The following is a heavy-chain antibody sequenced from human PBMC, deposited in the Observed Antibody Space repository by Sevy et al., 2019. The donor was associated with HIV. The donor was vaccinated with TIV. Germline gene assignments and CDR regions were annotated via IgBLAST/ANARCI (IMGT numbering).Heavy chain of an antibody. J-gene: IGHJ4*02. Sequence: ASVKVSCTVSGKTLSELSMHWVRQAPGKGLEWMGSFDPEEGETIYAQNFQGRVTMTEDTFTDTAYMELSSLRSEDTAVYYCATTREYYSDNSGYFDYWGQGTLVTVSS. CDR2: FDPEEGET. CDR1: GKTLSELS. D-gene: IGHD3-22*01. V-gene: IGHV1-24*01. CDR3: ATTREYYSDNSGYFDY.